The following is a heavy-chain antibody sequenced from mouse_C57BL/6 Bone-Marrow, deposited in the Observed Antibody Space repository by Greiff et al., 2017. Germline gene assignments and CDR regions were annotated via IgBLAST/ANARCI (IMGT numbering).Heavy chain of an antibody. V-gene: IGHV5-4*01. CDR1: GFTFSSYA. D-gene: IGHD1-2*01. J-gene: IGHJ3*01. CDR2: ISDGGSYT. Sequence: VQLKESGGGLVKPGGSLKLSCAASGFTFSSYAMSWVRQTPEKRLEWVATISDGGSYTYYPDNVKGRFTISRDNAKNNLYLQMSHLKSEDTAMYYCAREDHYDGAWFAYWGQGTLVTVSA. CDR3: AREDHYDGAWFAY.